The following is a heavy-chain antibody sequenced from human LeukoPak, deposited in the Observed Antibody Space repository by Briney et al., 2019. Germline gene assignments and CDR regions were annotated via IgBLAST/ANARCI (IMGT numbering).Heavy chain of an antibody. V-gene: IGHV5-51*01. Sequence: GESLKISCKGSGYSFSSYWIGWVRQMPGKGLEWMGTIYPGDSDTRYSPSFQGQVTISADKSISTAYLQWSSLKASDTAMYYCARHSMVTAEYYFDYWGQGTLVTISS. CDR3: ARHSMVTAEYYFDY. D-gene: IGHD2-21*02. CDR2: IYPGDSDT. J-gene: IGHJ4*01. CDR1: GYSFSSYW.